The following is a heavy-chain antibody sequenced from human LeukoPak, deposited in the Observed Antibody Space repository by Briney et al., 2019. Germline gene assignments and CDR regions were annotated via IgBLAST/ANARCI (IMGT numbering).Heavy chain of an antibody. V-gene: IGHV1-69*04. CDR3: ATEPSRSYSFDHLDF. CDR2: VVPMFGIR. Sequence: SVKVSCKTSGGTFNNYAIRWVRQAPGQGLEWMGRVVPMFGIRNYPQTFRGRVNITADKATNTVYMELRSLRAEDTAIYYCATEPSRSYSFDHLDFWGLGTPVTVSS. CDR1: GGTFNNYA. D-gene: IGHD5-12*01. J-gene: IGHJ4*02.